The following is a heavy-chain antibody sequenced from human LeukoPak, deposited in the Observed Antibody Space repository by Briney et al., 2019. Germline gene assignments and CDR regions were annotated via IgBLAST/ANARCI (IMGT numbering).Heavy chain of an antibody. CDR3: ARDLHNYGMDV. CDR2: INKDGSKT. Sequence: GGSLRLSCAASGFTFSDHWMSWVRQAPGKGLVWVTGINKDGSKTDYADSVKGRFTISRDNAKNTLVLQMNSLRAEDTAVYYCARDLHNYGMDVWGQGTTVTVSS. J-gene: IGHJ6*02. V-gene: IGHV3-74*01. D-gene: IGHD5-24*01. CDR1: GFTFSDHW.